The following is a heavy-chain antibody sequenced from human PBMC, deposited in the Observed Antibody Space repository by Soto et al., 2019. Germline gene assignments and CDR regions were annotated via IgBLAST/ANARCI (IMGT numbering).Heavy chain of an antibody. J-gene: IGHJ5*01. CDR3: ARLIGNSWLDS. D-gene: IGHD2-8*01. CDR1: GDSVSTNSAT. CDR2: TYYRYKWYN. V-gene: IGHV6-1*01. Sequence: HTLSLTCAISGDSVSTNSATWNWIRQSPTRGLEWLGSTYYRYKWYNDYAVSVEGRIPINPDTSNNQVSLQLNSVTPVDTAVYYCARLIGNSWLDSLGQGTLVTVSS.